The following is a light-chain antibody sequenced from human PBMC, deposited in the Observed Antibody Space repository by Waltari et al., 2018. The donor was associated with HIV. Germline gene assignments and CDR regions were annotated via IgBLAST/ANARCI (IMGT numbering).Light chain of an antibody. Sequence: ERAMTQSPATLSASPGERATLSASAHHCVSSNFAWYQQTPGQAPRLIIYGASTRATGIPARFSGSGSGTDFTLTIGSLQSEDFAVYYCQQYNNWPLTFGGGTTVEIK. CDR3: QQYNNWPLT. CDR2: GAS. J-gene: IGKJ4*02. CDR1: HCVSSN. V-gene: IGKV3-15*01.